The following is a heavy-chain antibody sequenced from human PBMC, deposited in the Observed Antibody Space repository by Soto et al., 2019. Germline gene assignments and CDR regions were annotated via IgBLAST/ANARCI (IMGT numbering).Heavy chain of an antibody. J-gene: IGHJ3*02. CDR3: ASISCYCGGYCYSRCGAFDI. CDR1: GFTFSSYA. D-gene: IGHD2-21*02. Sequence: QVQLVESGGGVVQPGRSLRLSCAASGFTFSSYAMHWVRQAPGKGLEWVAVISYDGSNKYYADSVKGRFTISRDNSNNTLYLQMNSLRAEDTAVYYCASISCYCGGYCYSRCGAFDIWGQGTMVTVSS. V-gene: IGHV3-30-3*01. CDR2: ISYDGSNK.